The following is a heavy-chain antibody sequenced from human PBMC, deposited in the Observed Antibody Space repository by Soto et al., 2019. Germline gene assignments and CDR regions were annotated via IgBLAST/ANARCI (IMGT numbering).Heavy chain of an antibody. CDR3: ARGAPWLDNFDY. Sequence: QVQLQQWGAGLLKPSETLSLTCAVYGGSFSGYYWSWIRQPPGKGLEWIGEINHSGSTNYNPSLKSRVTLSVDTSKNQFALKLSSVTAADTAVYYCARGAPWLDNFDYWGQGTLVTVSS. CDR1: GGSFSGYY. D-gene: IGHD6-19*01. V-gene: IGHV4-34*01. CDR2: INHSGST. J-gene: IGHJ4*02.